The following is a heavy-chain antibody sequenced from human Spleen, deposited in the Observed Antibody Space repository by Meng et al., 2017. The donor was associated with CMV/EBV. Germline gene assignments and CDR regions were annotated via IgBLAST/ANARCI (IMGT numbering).Heavy chain of an antibody. CDR3: ARIQWLDNWFDH. J-gene: IGHJ5*02. CDR1: GYNFTGYY. CDR2: INPDSGGA. Sequence: QVQLVQSGAEVKKPGAAVKVSCKASGYNFTGYYLHWVRQAPGQGLEWMGRINPDSGGANYAQKFQGRVTMTRDTSISPVYMELRRVRFDDTAVYYCARIQWLDNWFDHWGQGTLVTVSS. D-gene: IGHD6-19*01. V-gene: IGHV1-2*06.